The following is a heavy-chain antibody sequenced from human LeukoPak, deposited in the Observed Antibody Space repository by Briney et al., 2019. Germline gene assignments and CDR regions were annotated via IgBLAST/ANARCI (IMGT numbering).Heavy chain of an antibody. D-gene: IGHD2-2*01. CDR3: ARDKYCSSTSCYAVRDYYYGMDV. J-gene: IGHJ6*02. V-gene: IGHV3-33*01. Sequence: GGSLRLSCAASGFTFSSYGMQWVRQAPGKGVEWGADIWYDGSNKYYADSVKVRLTISRDNSKNTLCLQMNSLRAEDTAVYYCARDKYCSSTSCYAVRDYYYGMDVWGQGTTVTVSS. CDR1: GFTFSSYG. CDR2: IWYDGSNK.